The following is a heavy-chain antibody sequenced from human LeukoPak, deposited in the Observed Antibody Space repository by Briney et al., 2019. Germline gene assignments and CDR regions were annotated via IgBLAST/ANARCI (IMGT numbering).Heavy chain of an antibody. CDR1: GYTFTSYD. V-gene: IGHV1-8*01. D-gene: IGHD2-2*01. J-gene: IGHJ4*02. CDR2: MNPNSGNT. CDR3: ARGRDCSSTSCYGLWDY. Sequence: EASVKVSCKASGYTFTSYDINWVRQATGQGLEWMGWMNPNSGNTGYAQKFQGRVTMTRNTSISTAYMELSSLRSEDTAVYYCARGRDCSSTSCYGLWDYWGRGTLVTVSS.